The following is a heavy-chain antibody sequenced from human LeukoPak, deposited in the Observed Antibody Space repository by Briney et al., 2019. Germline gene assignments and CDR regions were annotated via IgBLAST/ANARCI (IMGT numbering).Heavy chain of an antibody. CDR3: ARGGPRCNGFDY. Sequence: ASVTVSCKASGYIFTGQFIHWVRQAPGQGLEWMAMYNPNSGDTTFSQRFQDRVTMTRDTSVNTAFMELSRLTSDDTAVYYCARGGPRCNGFDYWGQGTLVSVSS. CDR1: GYIFTGQF. V-gene: IGHV1-2*02. D-gene: IGHD2-15*01. CDR2: YNPNSGDT. J-gene: IGHJ4*02.